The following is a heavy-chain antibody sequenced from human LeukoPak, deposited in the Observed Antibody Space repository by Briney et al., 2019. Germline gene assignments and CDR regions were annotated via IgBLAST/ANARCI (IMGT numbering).Heavy chain of an antibody. D-gene: IGHD6-19*01. J-gene: IGHJ6*03. CDR2: IIPIFGTA. CDR1: GGTFSSYA. Sequence: SVKVSCKASGGTFSSYAISWVRQAPGQGLEWMGGIIPIFGTANYAQKFQGRVTITADESTSTAYMELSSLRSEDTAVYYCARDAPASGGWYEGYYYYMDVWGKGTTVTISS. CDR3: ARDAPASGGWYEGYYYYMDV. V-gene: IGHV1-69*01.